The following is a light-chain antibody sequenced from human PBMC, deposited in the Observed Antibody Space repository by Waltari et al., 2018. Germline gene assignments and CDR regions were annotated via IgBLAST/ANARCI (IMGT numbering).Light chain of an antibody. CDR3: CSYAGSITFWV. CDR1: SSDVGGFHH. CDR2: DVT. Sequence: QSALSQPRSVSGSPRQSVPISCTGPSSDVGGFHHVPWYQHPPGKAPKLIIYDVTKRPSGVPDRFSAAKSDNTASLTISGLQAEDEADYYCCSYAGSITFWVFGGGTKLTVL. V-gene: IGLV2-11*01. J-gene: IGLJ3*02.